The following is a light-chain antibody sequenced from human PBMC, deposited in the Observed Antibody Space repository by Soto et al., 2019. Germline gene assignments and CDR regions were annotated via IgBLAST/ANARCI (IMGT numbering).Light chain of an antibody. CDR2: EVT. J-gene: IGLJ3*02. CDR3: ISYRSGTTLV. Sequence: QSALTQPASVSGSPGPSISISCTGTSSDVGGYNYVSWYQQHPGKAPKLIIYEVTNRPPGVSNRFSGSKSGKTASLTISGLQAEDEADYYCISYRSGTTLVFGGGTKLTVL. V-gene: IGLV2-14*01. CDR1: SSDVGGYNY.